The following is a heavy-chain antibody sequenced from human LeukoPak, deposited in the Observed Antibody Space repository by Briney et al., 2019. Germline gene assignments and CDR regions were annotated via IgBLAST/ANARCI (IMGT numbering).Heavy chain of an antibody. D-gene: IGHD1-26*01. CDR1: GFTFDDYA. V-gene: IGHV3-9*01. CDR3: AKDADSGSYPDAFDI. J-gene: IGHJ3*02. Sequence: SLRLSCAASGFTFDDYAMHWVRQAPGKGLEWVSGISWNSGSIGYADSVKGRFTISRDNAKNSLYLQMNSLRAEDTALYYCAKDADSGSYPDAFDIWGQGTMVTVSS. CDR2: ISWNSGSI.